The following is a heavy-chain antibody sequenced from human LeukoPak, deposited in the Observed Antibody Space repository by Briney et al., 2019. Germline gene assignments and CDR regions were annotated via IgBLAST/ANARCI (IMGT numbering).Heavy chain of an antibody. D-gene: IGHD4-17*01. CDR2: IYYSGST. Sequence: SETLSLTCTVSGGSISSYYWSWIRQPPGKGLEWIGYIYYSGSTNYNPSLKSRVTISVDTSKNQFSLKLSSVTAADTAVYYCARAGGTVANDNLDAFDIWGQGTMVTVSS. J-gene: IGHJ3*02. CDR3: ARAGGTVANDNLDAFDI. V-gene: IGHV4-59*01. CDR1: GGSISSYY.